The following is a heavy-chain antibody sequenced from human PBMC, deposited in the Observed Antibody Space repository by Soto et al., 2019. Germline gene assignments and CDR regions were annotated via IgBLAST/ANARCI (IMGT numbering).Heavy chain of an antibody. CDR3: ARDYYDSSGGFDY. Sequence: GASVKVSCKASGGTFSSYAISWVRQAPGQGLEWMGGIIPIFGTANYAQKCQGRVTITADESTSTAYMELSSLRSEDTAVYYCARDYYDSSGGFDYWGQGTLVTVSS. CDR1: GGTFSSYA. J-gene: IGHJ4*02. CDR2: IIPIFGTA. D-gene: IGHD3-22*01. V-gene: IGHV1-69*13.